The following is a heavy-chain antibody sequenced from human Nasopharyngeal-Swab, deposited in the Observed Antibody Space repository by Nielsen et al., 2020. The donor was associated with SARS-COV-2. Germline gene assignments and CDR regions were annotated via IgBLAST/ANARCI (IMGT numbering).Heavy chain of an antibody. J-gene: IGHJ4*02. CDR1: GFTYW. V-gene: IGHV3-7*01. Sequence: GESLKISCAASGFTYWMNWVRQAPGKGLEWVGNIGQDGGGKKYVDSVKGRFTISRDNANNLLYLQMNSLRAEDTAVYYCAKAEDTATPFDYWGQGTLVTVSS. D-gene: IGHD5-18*01. CDR2: IGQDGGGK. CDR3: AKAEDTATPFDY.